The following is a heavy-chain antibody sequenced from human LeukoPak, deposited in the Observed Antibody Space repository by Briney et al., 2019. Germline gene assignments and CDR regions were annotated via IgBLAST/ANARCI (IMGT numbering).Heavy chain of an antibody. CDR1: GYSFSDHG. D-gene: IGHD5-18*01. J-gene: IGHJ4*02. V-gene: IGHV1-18*04. CDR2: ISGYNGHT. Sequence: GASVTVSCTAPGYSFSDHGVNWVRQAPGQGLEWMGWISGYNGHTSYAQKFQGRVMVTTDRSTNTAYLELRSLRSDDTAVYYCARVPNPRNTYGYNDKWGQGTLVTVSS. CDR3: ARVPNPRNTYGYNDK.